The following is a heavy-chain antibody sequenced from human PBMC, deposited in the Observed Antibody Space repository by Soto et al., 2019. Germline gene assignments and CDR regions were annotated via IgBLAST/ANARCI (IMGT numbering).Heavy chain of an antibody. Sequence: ASVKVSCKASGYTFNRYGITWVRQAPGQGLEWMGWVSFYNGYTNYAQKLQGRVTMTADTSTTTAYMELRSLRSDDTAVYYCARTYCSGGDCYSPELQHWGQGTLVTVSS. J-gene: IGHJ1*01. V-gene: IGHV1-18*01. CDR1: GYTFNRYG. D-gene: IGHD2-15*01. CDR3: ARTYCSGGDCYSPELQH. CDR2: VSFYNGYT.